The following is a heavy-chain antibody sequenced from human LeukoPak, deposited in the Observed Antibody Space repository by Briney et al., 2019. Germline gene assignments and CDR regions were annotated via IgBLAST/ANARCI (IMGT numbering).Heavy chain of an antibody. V-gene: IGHV4-4*07. D-gene: IGHD6-19*01. CDR1: GVSISPYY. J-gene: IGHJ4*02. CDR2: IFTSGST. CDR3: ARDDEVAGRAYDY. Sequence: SETLSLTCSVSGVSISPYYWTWIRQPAGKGLEWIGRIFTSGSTNYNPSLKSRVTMSVDTSKNQFSLKLSSVTAADTAVYYCARDDEVAGRAYDYWGQGTLVTVSS.